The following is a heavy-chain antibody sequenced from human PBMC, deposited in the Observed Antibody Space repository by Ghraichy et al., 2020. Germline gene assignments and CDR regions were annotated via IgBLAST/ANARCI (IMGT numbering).Heavy chain of an antibody. CDR2: INHSGST. D-gene: IGHD5-18*01. Sequence: SETLSLTCAVYGGSFSGYYWSWIRQPPGKGLEWIGEINHSGSTNYNPSLKSRVTISVDTSKNQFSLKLSSVTAADTAVYYCARGGYSYGYDFSRFDYWGQGTLVTVSS. V-gene: IGHV4-34*01. J-gene: IGHJ4*02. CDR3: ARGGYSYGYDFSRFDY. CDR1: GGSFSGYY.